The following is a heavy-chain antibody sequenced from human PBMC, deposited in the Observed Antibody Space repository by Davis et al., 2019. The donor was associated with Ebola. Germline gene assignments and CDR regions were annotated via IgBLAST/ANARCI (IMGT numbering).Heavy chain of an antibody. J-gene: IGHJ4*02. CDR1: GGTFSSYA. V-gene: IGHV1-2*04. D-gene: IGHD1-26*01. CDR2: INPNSGGT. CDR3: ARAGAPGYSGSYCGY. Sequence: ASVKVSCKASGGTFSSYAISWVRQAPGQGLEWMGWINPNSGGTNYAQKFQGWVTMTRDTSISTAYMELSRLRSDDTAVYYCARAGAPGYSGSYCGYWGQGTLVTVSS.